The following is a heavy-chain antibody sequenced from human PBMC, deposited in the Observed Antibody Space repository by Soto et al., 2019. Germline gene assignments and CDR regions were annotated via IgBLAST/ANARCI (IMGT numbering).Heavy chain of an antibody. CDR2: IYYSGST. D-gene: IGHD3-16*01. V-gene: IGHV4-59*08. CDR3: ARRGSGDRGDAFDI. J-gene: IGHJ3*02. CDR1: GGSISSYY. Sequence: QVQLQESGPGLVKPSETLSLTCTVSGGSISSYYWSWIRQPPGKGLEWIGYIYYSGSTNYNPSLKSRVTISVDTAKNQFSLKLSSVTAADTAVYYCARRGSGDRGDAFDIWGQGTMVTVSS.